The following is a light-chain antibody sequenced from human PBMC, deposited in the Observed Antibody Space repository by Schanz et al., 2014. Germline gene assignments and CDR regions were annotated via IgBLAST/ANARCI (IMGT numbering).Light chain of an antibody. CDR3: QQYDNWWT. Sequence: ETVMTQSPATLSVSPGERATLSCRASQSISNNLAWFQQKPGQAPRLLIYGASTRATGFPARFSGSGSGTEFTLTISSLQSEDFAVYYCQQYDNWWTFGPGTKVEVK. J-gene: IGKJ1*01. CDR2: GAS. CDR1: QSISNN. V-gene: IGKV3-15*01.